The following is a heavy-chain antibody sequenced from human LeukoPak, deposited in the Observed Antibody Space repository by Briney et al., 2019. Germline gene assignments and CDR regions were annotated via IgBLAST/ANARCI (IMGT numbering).Heavy chain of an antibody. CDR2: IYHSGST. CDR3: ARAPYSSSWYGKYFDY. D-gene: IGHD6-13*01. J-gene: IGHJ4*02. Sequence: SETLSLTCTVSGYSISSGYYWGWIRQPPGKGLEWIGSIYHSGSTYYNPSLKSRVTISVDTSKNQFSLKLSSVTAADTAVYYCARAPYSSSWYGKYFDYWGQGTLVTVSS. V-gene: IGHV4-38-2*02. CDR1: GYSISSGYY.